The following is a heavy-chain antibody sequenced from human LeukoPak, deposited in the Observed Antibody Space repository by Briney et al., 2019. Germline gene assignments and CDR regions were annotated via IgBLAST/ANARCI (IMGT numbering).Heavy chain of an antibody. Sequence: GGSLRLSCTASGFTFSGYSMNWIRQAPGKGLEWVSSFGTRSTSIYHAGSVKGRFTTSRDNSKNTLYLQMNSLRAEDTAVYYCARAGYYDFWSGYPTYYYYGMDVWGQGTTVTVSS. CDR2: FGTRSTSI. J-gene: IGHJ6*02. CDR3: ARAGYYDFWSGYPTYYYYGMDV. D-gene: IGHD3-3*01. V-gene: IGHV3-21*01. CDR1: GFTFSGYS.